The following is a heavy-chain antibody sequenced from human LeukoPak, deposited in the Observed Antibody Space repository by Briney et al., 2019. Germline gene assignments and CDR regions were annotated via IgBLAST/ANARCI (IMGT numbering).Heavy chain of an antibody. Sequence: SETLSLTCTVSGGSISSSSYYWGWIRQPPGKGLEWIGSIYHSGSTYYNPSLKSRVTISVDTSKNQFSLKLSSVTAADTAVYYCARGNWNDVVGYYFDYWGQGTLVTVSS. V-gene: IGHV4-39*07. CDR2: IYHSGST. CDR3: ARGNWNDVVGYYFDY. J-gene: IGHJ4*02. D-gene: IGHD1-1*01. CDR1: GGSISSSSYY.